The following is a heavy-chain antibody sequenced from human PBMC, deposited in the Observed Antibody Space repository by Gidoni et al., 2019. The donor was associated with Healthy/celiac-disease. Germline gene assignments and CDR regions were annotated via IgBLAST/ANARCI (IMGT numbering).Heavy chain of an antibody. CDR3: ARDLGYGDYLYYFDY. V-gene: IGHV3-21*01. D-gene: IGHD4-17*01. J-gene: IGHJ4*02. CDR2: ISSSSSYI. Sequence: EVQLVASGGGLVKPGGSLRLSCAASGFTFSSYSMNWVRQAPGKGLEWVSSISSSSSYIYYADSVKGRFTISRDNAKNSLYLQMNSLRAEDTAVYYCARDLGYGDYLYYFDYWGQGTLVTVSS. CDR1: GFTFSSYS.